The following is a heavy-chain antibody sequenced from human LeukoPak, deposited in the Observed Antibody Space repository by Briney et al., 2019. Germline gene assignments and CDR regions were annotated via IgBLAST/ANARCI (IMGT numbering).Heavy chain of an antibody. CDR3: AKEPKTYYDFWSGYRGGY. CDR1: GFTFSSYA. CDR2: ISGSGGST. J-gene: IGHJ4*02. Sequence: PGGSLRLSCAASGFTFSSYAMSWVRQAPGKGLDWVSAISGSGGSTYYADSVKGRFTISRDNSKNTLYLQMNSLRAEDTAVYYCAKEPKTYYDFWSGYRGGYWGQGTLATVSS. V-gene: IGHV3-23*01. D-gene: IGHD3-3*01.